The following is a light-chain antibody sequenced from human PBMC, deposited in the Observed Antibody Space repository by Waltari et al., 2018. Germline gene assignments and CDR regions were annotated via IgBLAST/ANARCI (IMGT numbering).Light chain of an antibody. Sequence: DIQMTQSPSTLSASVGDRVTITCRASQSISNWLAWYQQKPGKAPKLLIYKASSLESGVPSRFSGSGSGTEFTLTISSLQPDEFATYFCQQYETMGTFGQGTKLETK. V-gene: IGKV1-5*03. CDR3: QQYETMGT. CDR1: QSISNW. J-gene: IGKJ2*01. CDR2: KAS.